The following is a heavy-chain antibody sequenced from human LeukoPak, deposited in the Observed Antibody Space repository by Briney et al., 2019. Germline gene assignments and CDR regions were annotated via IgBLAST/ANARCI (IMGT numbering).Heavy chain of an antibody. J-gene: IGHJ4*02. D-gene: IGHD5-24*01. Sequence: GGSLRLSCAASGFTFSSYSMNWVRQAPGKGLEWVSSISSSSSYIYYADSVKGRFTISRDNAKNSPYLQMNSLRAEDTAVYYCARGMATIPSYYFDYWGQGTLVTVSP. CDR3: ARGMATIPSYYFDY. CDR2: ISSSSSYI. V-gene: IGHV3-21*01. CDR1: GFTFSSYS.